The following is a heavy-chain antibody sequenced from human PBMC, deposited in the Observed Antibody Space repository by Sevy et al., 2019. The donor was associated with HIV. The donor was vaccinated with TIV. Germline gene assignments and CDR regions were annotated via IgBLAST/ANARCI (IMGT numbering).Heavy chain of an antibody. J-gene: IGHJ4*02. Sequence: GGSLRLSCAASGFTFSKYSMSWVRQPPGKGLEWVSTLSFGCGEINYADSVKGRLTISRDNSKSSVYLQMNNLRPEDTAEYYCAREGCTKPHDYWGQGTLVTVSS. D-gene: IGHD2-8*01. V-gene: IGHV3-23*01. CDR2: LSFGCGEI. CDR3: AREGCTKPHDY. CDR1: GFTFSKYS.